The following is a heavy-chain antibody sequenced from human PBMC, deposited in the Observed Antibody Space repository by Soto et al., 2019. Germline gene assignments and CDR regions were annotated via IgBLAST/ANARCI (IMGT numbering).Heavy chain of an antibody. CDR1: GFTFSSYG. CDR3: AKDSTRAISMDV. D-gene: IGHD2-2*01. CDR2: ISYDGSNK. J-gene: IGHJ6*02. Sequence: QVQLVESGGDVVQPGRSLRLSCAASGFTFSSYGMHWVRQAPGKGLEWVAVISYDGSNKYYADSVKGRFTISRDNSKNTLYLQMHSLGDEDTAVYYCAKDSTRAISMDVWGQGTTVTVSS. V-gene: IGHV3-30*18.